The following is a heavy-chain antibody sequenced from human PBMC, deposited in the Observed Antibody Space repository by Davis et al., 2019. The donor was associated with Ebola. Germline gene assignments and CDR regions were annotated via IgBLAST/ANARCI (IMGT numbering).Heavy chain of an antibody. V-gene: IGHV4-34*01. J-gene: IGHJ4*02. CDR3: VRSYGVSWYYFDY. CDR2: INHSGST. Sequence: GSLRLSCAVYGGSFSGYYWSWIRQPPGKGLEWIEEINHSGSTNYNPSLKSRVTISVDTSKNQFSLKLSSVTAADTAVYYCVRSYGVSWYYFDYWGQGTLVTVSS. D-gene: IGHD2-15*01. CDR1: GGSFSGYY.